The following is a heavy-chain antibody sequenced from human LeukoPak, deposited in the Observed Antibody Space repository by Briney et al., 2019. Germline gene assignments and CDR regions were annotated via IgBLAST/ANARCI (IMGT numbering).Heavy chain of an antibody. J-gene: IGHJ3*02. V-gene: IGHV3-30*04. CDR1: GFTFSSYA. CDR2: ISYDGTNK. Sequence: GGSLRLSCAASGFTFSSYAMHWVRQAPGKGLEWVTIISYDGTNKYYADSVKGRFTISRDNSKNTLFLQMNSLRAEDTAVYYCARDSEQWLPVDDAFDIWGQGTMVTVSS. D-gene: IGHD6-19*01. CDR3: ARDSEQWLPVDDAFDI.